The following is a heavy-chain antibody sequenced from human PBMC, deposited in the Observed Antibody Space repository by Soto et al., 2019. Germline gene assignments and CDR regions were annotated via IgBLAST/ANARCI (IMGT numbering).Heavy chain of an antibody. CDR2: IYYSGST. Sequence: SETLSLTCTVSGGSISSGDYYWSWIRQPPGKGLEWIGYIYYSGSTYYNPSLKSRVTISVDTSKNQFSLKLSSVTAADTAVYYCAREGADIVVVPAAAKGFDPWGQGTLVTVPQ. CDR3: AREGADIVVVPAAAKGFDP. D-gene: IGHD2-2*01. V-gene: IGHV4-30-4*01. CDR1: GGSISSGDYY. J-gene: IGHJ5*02.